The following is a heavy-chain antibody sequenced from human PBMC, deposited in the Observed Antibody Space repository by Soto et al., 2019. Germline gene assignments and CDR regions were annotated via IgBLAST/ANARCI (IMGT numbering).Heavy chain of an antibody. V-gene: IGHV1-2*06. Sequence: QVQLVQSGAEVKKPGASVTVSCKASGYTFSDYYLHWVRQAPGQGPEWTGRSNPNSGDTKFAQKFQGRVTMTRDTSVRTAFMELNWLKSDDTAVYYCARESGGATATLDYYYFYMDVWGKGTTVTVSS. J-gene: IGHJ6*03. CDR2: SNPNSGDT. CDR3: ARESGGATATLDYYYFYMDV. CDR1: GYTFSDYY. D-gene: IGHD5-12*01.